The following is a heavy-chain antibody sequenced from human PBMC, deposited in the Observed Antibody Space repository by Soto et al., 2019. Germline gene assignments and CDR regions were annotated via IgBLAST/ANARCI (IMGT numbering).Heavy chain of an antibody. CDR2: INPNSGGT. V-gene: IGHV1-2*04. J-gene: IGHJ6*02. CDR3: ARDIGYGSTRWVPVVKGGFDV. CDR1: GYTFSGYY. D-gene: IGHD2-2*01. Sequence: ASVKVSCKASGYTFSGYYIHWVRQAPGQGPEWMGWINPNSGGTNYAQKFQGWVTMTRDTSISTAYMELSRLRSDDTAVYYCARDIGYGSTRWVPVVKGGFDVWGEGNTVPGS.